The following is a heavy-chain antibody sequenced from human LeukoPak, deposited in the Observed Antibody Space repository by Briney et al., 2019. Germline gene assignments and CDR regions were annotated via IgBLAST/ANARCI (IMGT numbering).Heavy chain of an antibody. D-gene: IGHD1-1*01. CDR1: GFTVSTNY. CDR3: ARDRVNWNDVGGLFDY. CDR2: IYSGGST. V-gene: IGHV3-53*01. Sequence: PGGSLRLSCAASGFTVSTNYMSWVRQAPGKGLEWVSVIYSGGSTFYADSVKGRFTISRDNSRNTLYLQMNSLRAEDTAVYYCARDRVNWNDVGGLFDYWGQGTLVIVSS. J-gene: IGHJ4*02.